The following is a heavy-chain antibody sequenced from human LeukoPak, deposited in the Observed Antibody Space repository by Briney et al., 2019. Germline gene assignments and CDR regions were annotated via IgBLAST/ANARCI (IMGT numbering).Heavy chain of an antibody. CDR3: ARDREGYEWAIDY. J-gene: IGHJ4*02. CDR2: INPYNGKT. D-gene: IGHD5-12*01. CDR1: GYTFSNYG. Sequence: ASVEVSCKTSGYTFSNYGLSWVRQAPGQGLEWMGWINPYNGKTEYAQNYQGRVTMTTDTATNTAYMELKSLRSDDTAVYYCARDREGYEWAIDYWAREPWSPSPQ. V-gene: IGHV1-18*04.